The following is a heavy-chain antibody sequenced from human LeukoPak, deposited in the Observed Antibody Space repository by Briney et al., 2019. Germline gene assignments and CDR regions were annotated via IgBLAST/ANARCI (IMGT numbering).Heavy chain of an antibody. CDR2: ISGSGGST. CDR1: GFTFSSYA. V-gene: IGHV3-23*01. CDR3: AKDRSQQWLVRYFDY. J-gene: IGHJ4*02. D-gene: IGHD6-19*01. Sequence: GGSLRLSCAASGFTFSSYAMSWVRKAPGKGLEWVSAISGSGGSTYYADSVKGRFTISRDNSKNTLYLQMNSLRAEDTAVYYCAKDRSQQWLVRYFDYWGQGTLVTVSS.